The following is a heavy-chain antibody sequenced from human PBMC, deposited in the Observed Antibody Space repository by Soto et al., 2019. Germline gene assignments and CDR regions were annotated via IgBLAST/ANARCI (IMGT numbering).Heavy chain of an antibody. V-gene: IGHV4-31*03. CDR3: ARDLMSTEYGSTGDAFDI. CDR1: GGSISSGVYY. CDR2: IYYSGGT. D-gene: IGHD6-6*01. J-gene: IGHJ3*02. Sequence: QVQLQESGPGLVKPSQTLSLTCTVSGGSISSGVYYWSWIRQHPGKGLEWIGYIYYSGGTYYNPSLKSRVTISVDTSKNPFSLKLSSVTAAATAVYYWARDLMSTEYGSTGDAFDIWGQGTMVTVSS.